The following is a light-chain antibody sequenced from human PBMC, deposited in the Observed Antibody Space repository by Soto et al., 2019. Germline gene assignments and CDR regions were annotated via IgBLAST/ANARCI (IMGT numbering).Light chain of an antibody. Sequence: QSALTQPASVSGSPGQSITISCTGTSSDVGGYNSVSWFQQHPGKAPKLMIYEVSNRPSGVSNRFSGSKSGNTASLTISGLQAEDEADYYCASYTTSGTVLFGGGTKVTVL. J-gene: IGLJ2*01. CDR3: ASYTTSGTVL. V-gene: IGLV2-14*01. CDR1: SSDVGGYNS. CDR2: EVS.